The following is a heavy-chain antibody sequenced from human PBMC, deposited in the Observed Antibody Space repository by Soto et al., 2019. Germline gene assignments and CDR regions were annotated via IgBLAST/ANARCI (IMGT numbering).Heavy chain of an antibody. CDR2: IYYSGST. J-gene: IGHJ6*02. V-gene: IGHV4-31*03. CDR3: ARVDNYYYGVDV. CDR1: GGSIRSGAYY. Sequence: QVQLQESGPRLVKPSQTLPLTCTVSGGSIRSGAYYWSWIRQHPGKGLEWIGYIYYSGSTYYSPSLNSRVTISVDTSENQFSLKLRSVTAADTAVYYCARVDNYYYGVDVWGRGTTVTVSS.